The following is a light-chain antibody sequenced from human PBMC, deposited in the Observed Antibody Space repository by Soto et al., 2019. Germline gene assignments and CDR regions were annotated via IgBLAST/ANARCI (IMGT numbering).Light chain of an antibody. V-gene: IGKV3-15*01. J-gene: IGKJ5*01. CDR2: GAS. Sequence: EIGLTQSPATLALSPGEGATLCCRASQSVSSYLAWYQQKPGQAPRLLMSGASTRATGFPARFSGSGSGTEFTLTISSLQSEDFAVYYCQQYNNWPPITFGQGTRLEIK. CDR1: QSVSSY. CDR3: QQYNNWPPIT.